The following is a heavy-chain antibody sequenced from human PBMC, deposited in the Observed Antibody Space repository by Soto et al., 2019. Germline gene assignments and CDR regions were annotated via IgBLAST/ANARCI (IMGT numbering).Heavy chain of an antibody. Sequence: PGGSLRLSCSASGFTFSSYAMSWVRQAPGKGLEWVSAISGSGGSTYYADSVKGRFTISRDNSKNTLYLQMNSLRAEDTAVYYCAKDPRRCSGGSCYSSFGYGMDVWGQGTTVTVSS. CDR3: AKDPRRCSGGSCYSSFGYGMDV. V-gene: IGHV3-23*01. D-gene: IGHD2-15*01. CDR2: ISGSGGST. J-gene: IGHJ6*02. CDR1: GFTFSSYA.